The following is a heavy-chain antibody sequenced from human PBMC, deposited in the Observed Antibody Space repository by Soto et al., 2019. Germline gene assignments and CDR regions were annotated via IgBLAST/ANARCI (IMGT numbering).Heavy chain of an antibody. CDR2: IGASGSAT. CDR3: ASATTPTEY. CDR1: GVTFSSFA. D-gene: IGHD4-17*01. J-gene: IGHJ4*02. V-gene: IGHV3-23*01. Sequence: GGSLRLSCAVSGVTFSSFAMVWVRQTPTKGLEWVAIIGASGSATDYLDSVKGRFTISRDNSRNILFLQMNSLRSDDTAIYYCASATTPTEYWGQGTQVTVSS.